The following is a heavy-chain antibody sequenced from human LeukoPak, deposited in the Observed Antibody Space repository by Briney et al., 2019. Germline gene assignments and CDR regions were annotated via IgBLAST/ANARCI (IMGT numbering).Heavy chain of an antibody. V-gene: IGHV3-74*01. Sequence: QLGGSLRLSCAASGFTFSSHWMHWVRQAPGKGLVWVSRINGDGSSTSYADSVKGRFTISRDNAKNTLYLEMNSLRAEDTAVYYCARKMSGGPYFDYWGQGTLVTVSS. CDR3: ARKMSGGPYFDY. CDR2: INGDGSST. J-gene: IGHJ4*02. D-gene: IGHD1-14*01. CDR1: GFTFSSHW.